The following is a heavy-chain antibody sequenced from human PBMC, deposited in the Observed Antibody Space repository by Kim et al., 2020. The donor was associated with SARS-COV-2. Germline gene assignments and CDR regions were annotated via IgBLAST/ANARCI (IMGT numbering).Heavy chain of an antibody. J-gene: IGHJ3*02. D-gene: IGHD6-6*01. CDR2: IYYSGNT. V-gene: IGHV4-39*01. Sequence: SETLSLTCTVSGGSISSSNYYWGWIRQPPGKGLEWIGYIYYSGNTYYNPSFKSRVTVSVDTSKNQFSLKLSSVTAADTAVYYCARTIAGRPEAFDIWGQGTMVTVSS. CDR1: GGSISSSNYY. CDR3: ARTIAGRPEAFDI.